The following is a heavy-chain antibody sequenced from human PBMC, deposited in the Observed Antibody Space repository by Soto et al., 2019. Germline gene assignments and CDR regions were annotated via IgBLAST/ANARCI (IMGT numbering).Heavy chain of an antibody. Sequence: QVQLVQSGAEVKKPGSSVKVSCKASGGTFSSYAISWVRQARGQGLEWMGGIIPIFGTANYAQKFQGRVTITADESTSTAYMELSSLRSEDTAVYYCARDAYCSGGSCSGYWGQGTLVTVSS. CDR2: IIPIFGTA. CDR3: ARDAYCSGGSCSGY. V-gene: IGHV1-69*01. CDR1: GGTFSSYA. J-gene: IGHJ4*02. D-gene: IGHD2-15*01.